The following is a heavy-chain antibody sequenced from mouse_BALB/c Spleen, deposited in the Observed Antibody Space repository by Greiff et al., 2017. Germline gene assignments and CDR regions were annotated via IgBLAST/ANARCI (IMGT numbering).Heavy chain of an antibody. V-gene: IGHV5-17*02. CDR3: ARGRDYSYYAMDY. J-gene: IGHJ4*01. CDR1: GFTFSSFG. D-gene: IGHD1-1*01. Sequence: EVKLMESGGGLVQPGGSRKLSCAASGFTFSSFGMHWVRQAPEKGLEWVAYISSGSSTIYYADTVKGRFTISRDNPKNTLFLQMTSLRSEDTAMYYCARGRDYSYYAMDYWGQGTSVTVSS. CDR2: ISSGSSTI.